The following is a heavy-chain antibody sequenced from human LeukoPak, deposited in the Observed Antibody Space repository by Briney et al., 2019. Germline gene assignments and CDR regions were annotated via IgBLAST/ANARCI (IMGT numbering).Heavy chain of an antibody. CDR1: GYTFTGYY. Sequence: ASVKVSCKASGYTFTGYYMHWVRQAPGQGLEWMGWINPNSGGTNYAQKCQGRVTMTRDTSISTAYMELSRLRSDDTAVYYCAGGGRYASGNYRVDWFDPCGQESLVTVSS. CDR3: AGGGRYASGNYRVDWFDP. D-gene: IGHD3-10*01. J-gene: IGHJ5*02. CDR2: INPNSGGT. V-gene: IGHV1-2*02.